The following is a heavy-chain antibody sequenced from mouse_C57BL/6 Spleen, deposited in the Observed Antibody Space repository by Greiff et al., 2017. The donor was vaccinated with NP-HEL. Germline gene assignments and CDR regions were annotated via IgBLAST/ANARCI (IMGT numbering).Heavy chain of an antibody. V-gene: IGHV3-6*01. CDR3: ARGYSTWFAY. CDR1: GYSITSGYY. CDR2: ISYDGSN. J-gene: IGHJ3*01. D-gene: IGHD2-12*01. Sequence: EVQRVESGPGLVKPSQSLSLTCSVTGYSITSGYYWNWIRQFPGNKLEWMGYISYDGSNNYNPSLKNRISITRDTSKNQFFLKLNSVTTEDTATYYCARGYSTWFAYWGPGTLVTVSA.